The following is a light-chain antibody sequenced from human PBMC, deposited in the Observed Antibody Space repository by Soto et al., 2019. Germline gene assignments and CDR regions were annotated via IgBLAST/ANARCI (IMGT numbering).Light chain of an antibody. J-gene: IGLJ2*01. V-gene: IGLV1-44*01. Sequence: QSVLTQPPSASGTPGQRVTISCSGSSSNIGSNTVNWYQQLPGTAPKLFIYSNNQRPSGVPDRFSGSKSGTSASLAISGLQSEDEADYYCAVWDDSLNGVVFGGGTNLTVL. CDR3: AVWDDSLNGVV. CDR1: SSNIGSNT. CDR2: SNN.